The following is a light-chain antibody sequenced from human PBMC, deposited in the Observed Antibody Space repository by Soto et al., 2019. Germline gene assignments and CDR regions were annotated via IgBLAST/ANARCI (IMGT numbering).Light chain of an antibody. CDR1: RSDIGGFNY. J-gene: IGLJ1*01. Sequence: QSVLTHPASVSGSLGQSITISCTGSRSDIGGFNYVSWYQQHPGKAPKVLIYDVSNRPSGASNRFSGSNSGNTASLTIAALQAEDETNYYCSSFTNSYSYVLRTGTK. CDR3: SSFTNSYSYV. CDR2: DVS. V-gene: IGLV2-14*01.